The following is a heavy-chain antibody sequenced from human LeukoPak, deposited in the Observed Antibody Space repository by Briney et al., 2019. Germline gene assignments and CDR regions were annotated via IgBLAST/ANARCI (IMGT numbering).Heavy chain of an antibody. CDR2: ISAYNGNT. J-gene: IGHJ5*02. D-gene: IGHD1-7*01. CDR3: AREGPSQTGTTLSLSNWFDP. Sequence: ASVKVSCKASGYTFTSYGISWVRQAPGQGLEWMGWISAYNGNTNYAQKLQGRVTMTTDTSTSTAYMELRSLRSDDTAVYYCAREGPSQTGTTLSLSNWFDPWGQGTLVTVSS. V-gene: IGHV1-18*01. CDR1: GYTFTSYG.